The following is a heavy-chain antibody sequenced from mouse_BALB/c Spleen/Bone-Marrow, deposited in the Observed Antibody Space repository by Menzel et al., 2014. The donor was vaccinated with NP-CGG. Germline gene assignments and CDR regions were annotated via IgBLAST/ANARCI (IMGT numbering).Heavy chain of an antibody. J-gene: IGHJ4*01. Sequence: VQLKQSGTVLARPGASVEMSCKASGYTFTSYWMHWVKQRPGQGLEWIGAIYPGNSDTSYNQKFKGKAKLTAVTSTSTAYMELSSLTNEDSAVYYCTRSYERYYAMDYWGQGTSATVSS. CDR1: GYTFTSYW. V-gene: IGHV1-5*01. CDR3: TRSYERYYAMDY. CDR2: IYPGNSDT. D-gene: IGHD1-1*01.